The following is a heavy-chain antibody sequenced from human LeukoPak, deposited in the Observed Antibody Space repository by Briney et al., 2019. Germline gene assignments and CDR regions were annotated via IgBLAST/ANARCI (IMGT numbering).Heavy chain of an antibody. J-gene: IGHJ4*02. Sequence: SVKVSCKASGGTFSSYAISWVRRAPGQGLEWMGGIIPIFGTANYAQKFQGRVTITTDESTSTAYMELRSLRSDDTAVYYCARVVPMGDIVVVPADYWGQGTLVTVSS. V-gene: IGHV1-69*05. CDR3: ARVVPMGDIVVVPADY. D-gene: IGHD2-2*01. CDR2: IIPIFGTA. CDR1: GGTFSSYA.